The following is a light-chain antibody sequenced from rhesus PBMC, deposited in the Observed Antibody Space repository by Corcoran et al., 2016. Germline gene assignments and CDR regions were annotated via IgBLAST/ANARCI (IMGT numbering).Light chain of an antibody. CDR3: LQPNSYPLT. J-gene: IGKJ4*01. CDR1: QGISSY. CDR2: DAS. Sequence: DIQMTQSPSSLSASVGDTVTITCRASQGISSYLNWFQQKPGKAPKLLIYDASSLESGVPSRFSGSGSGTDFTLTISSLKPEDFAAYYCLQPNSYPLTFGGGTKVEIK. V-gene: IGKV1-28*03.